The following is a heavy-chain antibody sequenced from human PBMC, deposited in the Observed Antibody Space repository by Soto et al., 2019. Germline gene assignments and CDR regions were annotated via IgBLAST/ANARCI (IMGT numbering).Heavy chain of an antibody. CDR2: IKTNTEGGTI. CDR1: GFSFSSAW. CDR3: TRELGQTGVHYYGMDV. J-gene: IGHJ6*02. D-gene: IGHD7-27*01. Sequence: EVQLVESGGGLVTPGGSLRLSCAASGFSFSSAWMTWVRQAPGKGLEWVGRIKTNTEGGTIDYGAPVKGRFTISRDDSKTTLYLQMNSLKPEDTGVYYCTRELGQTGVHYYGMDVWGQGTTVTVSS. V-gene: IGHV3-15*01.